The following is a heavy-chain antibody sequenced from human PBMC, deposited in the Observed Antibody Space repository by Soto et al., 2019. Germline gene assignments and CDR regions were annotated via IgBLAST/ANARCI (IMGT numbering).Heavy chain of an antibody. Sequence: GASVKVSCKASGYTFTTYAIHWVRQAPGQRLEWMGWINAGNGNTKYSQRFQGRVTITTDTSARTAYMELSGLRSEDTAVYYCARDLVGLGGIAVSGTDYWGQGTLVTVSS. J-gene: IGHJ4*02. V-gene: IGHV1-3*01. CDR3: ARDLVGLGGIAVSGTDY. CDR1: GYTFTTYA. D-gene: IGHD6-19*01. CDR2: INAGNGNT.